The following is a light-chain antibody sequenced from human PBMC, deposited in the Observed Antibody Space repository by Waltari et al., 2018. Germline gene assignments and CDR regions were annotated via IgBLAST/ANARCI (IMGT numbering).Light chain of an antibody. CDR1: QSISKY. V-gene: IGKV3-20*01. CDR2: HAS. Sequence: EIVLTQSPGTLSLSSGERATLSCRTSQSISKYLAWYQQKPGQAARLLLYHASSRATGIPDRFSGSASETDVSLTISRLEPEDFAVYYCQHYVTLPVTFGQGTKVEIK. CDR3: QHYVTLPVT. J-gene: IGKJ1*01.